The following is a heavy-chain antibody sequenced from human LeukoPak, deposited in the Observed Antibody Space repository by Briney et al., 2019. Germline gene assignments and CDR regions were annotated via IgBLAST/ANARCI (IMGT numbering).Heavy chain of an antibody. Sequence: PSETLSLTCTVSGGSTGSGGYSGGWFGQPPGKGLEWIGYIYHSGSTYYNPSLKSRVTISVDRSKNQFSLKLSSVTAADTAVYYCARHDYLMGNAFDIWGQGTMVTVSS. CDR3: ARHDYLMGNAFDI. CDR2: IYHSGST. J-gene: IGHJ3*02. CDR1: GGSTGSGGYS. D-gene: IGHD5-12*01. V-gene: IGHV4-30-2*01.